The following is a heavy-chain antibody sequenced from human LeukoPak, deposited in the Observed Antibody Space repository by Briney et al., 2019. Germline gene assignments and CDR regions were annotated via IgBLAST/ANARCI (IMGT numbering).Heavy chain of an antibody. CDR3: ASNSLRQRLYYYMDV. J-gene: IGHJ6*03. Sequence: ASVKVSCKASGYTFTGYYMHWVRQAPGQGLEWMGWINPNSGGTKYAQKFQGRVTMTRDESTSTAYMELSSLRSEDTAVYYCASNSLRQRLYYYMDVWGKGTTVTVPS. D-gene: IGHD6-25*01. CDR1: GYTFTGYY. CDR2: INPNSGGT. V-gene: IGHV1-2*02.